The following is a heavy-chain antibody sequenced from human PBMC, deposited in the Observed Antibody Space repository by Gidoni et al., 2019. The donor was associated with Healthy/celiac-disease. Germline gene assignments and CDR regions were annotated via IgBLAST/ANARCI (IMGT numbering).Heavy chain of an antibody. CDR1: VGSISSGDYY. V-gene: IGHV4-30-4*01. D-gene: IGHD4-17*01. CDR2: IYYSGST. J-gene: IGHJ4*02. Sequence: QVQLQESGPGLVKPSQTLSLTCTVSVGSISSGDYYWSWIRQPPGKGLEWIGYIYYSGSTYYNPSLKSRVTISVDTSKNQFSLKLSSVTAADTAVYYCASYGDNDNTSFDYWGQGTLVTVSS. CDR3: ASYGDNDNTSFDY.